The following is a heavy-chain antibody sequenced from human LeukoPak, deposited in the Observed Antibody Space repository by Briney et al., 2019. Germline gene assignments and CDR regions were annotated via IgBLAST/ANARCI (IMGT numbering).Heavy chain of an antibody. Sequence: GASVKVSCKASGYTFTSYYMHWVRQAPGQGLEWMGIINPSGGSTNYAQNFQARVTMTRDTSTSTVYMELSSLRSEDTAVYYCARDLGMTLFGVISTSRGQFDFWGQGTLVTVSS. J-gene: IGHJ4*02. CDR1: GYTFTSYY. CDR3: ARDLGMTLFGVISTSRGQFDF. V-gene: IGHV1-46*01. CDR2: INPSGGST. D-gene: IGHD3-3*01.